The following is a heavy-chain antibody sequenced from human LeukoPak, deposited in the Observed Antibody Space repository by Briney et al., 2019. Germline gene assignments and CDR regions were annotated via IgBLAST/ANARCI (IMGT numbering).Heavy chain of an antibody. D-gene: IGHD4-23*01. Sequence: GGSLRLSCAASGFIFSSYGMHWVRQAPGKGLEWVAVISYDGNYKYYADSVKGRFTISRDNSKNTLHLQMNSLRAEDTAVYYCAKEGYYGGNHYYFDHWGQGTLVTVSS. J-gene: IGHJ4*02. CDR2: ISYDGNYK. V-gene: IGHV3-30*18. CDR3: AKEGYYGGNHYYFDH. CDR1: GFIFSSYG.